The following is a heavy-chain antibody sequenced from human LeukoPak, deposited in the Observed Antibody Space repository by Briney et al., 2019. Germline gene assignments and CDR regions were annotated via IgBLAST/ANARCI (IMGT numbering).Heavy chain of an antibody. CDR3: ANVAKGRFFFYYMDV. CDR2: ISSDNGGP. CDR1: GYSTNSFG. J-gene: IGHJ6*03. V-gene: IGHV1-18*01. D-gene: IGHD2-15*01. Sequence: GASVKVSCKSSGYSTNSFGVTWVRQPPGQGLEWIGLISSDNGGPRYADKFQGRVSLTTDTSKTTDYLELRRLRSDDSDVHFCANVAKGRFFFYYMDVWGKGTTVTVSS.